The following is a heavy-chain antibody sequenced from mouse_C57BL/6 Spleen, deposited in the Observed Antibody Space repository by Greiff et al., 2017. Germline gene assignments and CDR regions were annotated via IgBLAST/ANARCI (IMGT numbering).Heavy chain of an antibody. Sequence: VKLMESGPGLVAPSQSLSITCTVSGFSLTSYAISWVRQPPGKGLEWLGVIWTGGGTNYNSALKSRLSISKDNSKSQVFLKMNSLQTDDTARYYCARKGFYYGYDVGYWYFDVWGTGTTVTVSS. V-gene: IGHV2-9-1*01. D-gene: IGHD2-2*01. CDR3: ARKGFYYGYDVGYWYFDV. CDR1: GFSLTSYA. J-gene: IGHJ1*03. CDR2: IWTGGGT.